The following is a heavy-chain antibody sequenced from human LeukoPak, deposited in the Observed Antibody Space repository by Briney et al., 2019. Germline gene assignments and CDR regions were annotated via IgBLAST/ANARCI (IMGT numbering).Heavy chain of an antibody. CDR3: ARGHVGAYPLDY. CDR1: GGSISSGGYY. D-gene: IGHD1-26*01. J-gene: IGHJ4*02. V-gene: IGHV4-30-2*01. Sequence: PSETLSLTCTVSGGSISSGGYYWSWIRQPPGKGLEWIGYIYHSGSTYYNPSLKSRVTISVDRSKNQFSLKLSSVTAADTAVYYCARGHVGAYPLDYWGQGTLVTVSS. CDR2: IYHSGST.